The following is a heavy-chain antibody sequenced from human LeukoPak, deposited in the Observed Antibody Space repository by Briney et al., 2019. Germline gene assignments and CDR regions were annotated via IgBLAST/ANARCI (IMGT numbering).Heavy chain of an antibody. V-gene: IGHV4-34*01. CDR1: GASYNAYY. CDR2: IDHRGTA. J-gene: IGHJ4*02. Sequence: PSETLSLTCAVYGASYNAYYWRWVRQPPGKGLEWMGDIDHRGTATYNPSLKSRLSISADASQNQLSLKLTSVPDADTAVYYCAVGITILGVAASFDSWGQGNLVIVSS. D-gene: IGHD3-3*01. CDR3: AVGITILGVAASFDS.